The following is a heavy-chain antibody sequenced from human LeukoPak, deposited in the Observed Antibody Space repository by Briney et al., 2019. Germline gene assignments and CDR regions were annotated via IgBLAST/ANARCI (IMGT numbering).Heavy chain of an antibody. D-gene: IGHD3-22*01. CDR3: AREGSVYYDSSGYCYYIDY. Sequence: GASVKVSCKASGYTFTSYGISWVRQAPGQGLEWMGWISAYNGNTNYAQKLQGRVTMTTDTSTSTAYMELRSLRSDDTAVYYCAREGSVYYDSSGYCYYIDYWGQGTLVTVSS. J-gene: IGHJ4*02. CDR2: ISAYNGNT. CDR1: GYTFTSYG. V-gene: IGHV1-18*01.